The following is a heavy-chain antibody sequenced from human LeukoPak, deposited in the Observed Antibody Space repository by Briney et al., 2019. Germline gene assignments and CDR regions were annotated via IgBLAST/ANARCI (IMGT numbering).Heavy chain of an antibody. J-gene: IGHJ3*02. Sequence: ASVKVSCKASGYTFTSYYMHWVRQAPGQGLEWMGIINPSGGSTSYAQKFQGRVTMTRDTSTSTVYMELSSLRSEDTAVYYCARAREEVTMVRGVIIEGIAFGIWGQGTMVTVSS. CDR1: GYTFTSYY. CDR2: INPSGGST. CDR3: ARAREEVTMVRGVIIEGIAFGI. D-gene: IGHD3-10*01. V-gene: IGHV1-46*03.